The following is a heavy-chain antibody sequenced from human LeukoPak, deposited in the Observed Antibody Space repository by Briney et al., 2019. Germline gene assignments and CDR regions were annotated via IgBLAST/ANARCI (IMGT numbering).Heavy chain of an antibody. V-gene: IGHV4-4*07. D-gene: IGHD2-15*01. CDR1: GGSFSGYY. Sequence: SSETLSLTCAVYGGSFSGYYWSWIRQPAGKGLEWIGRIYTSGSINYNPSLKSRVTMSVDTSKNQFSLKPSSVTAADTAVYYCARDGGYCSGGSCYFDDYFDYRGQGTLVTVSS. CDR3: ARDGGYCSGGSCYFDDYFDY. CDR2: IYTSGSI. J-gene: IGHJ4*02.